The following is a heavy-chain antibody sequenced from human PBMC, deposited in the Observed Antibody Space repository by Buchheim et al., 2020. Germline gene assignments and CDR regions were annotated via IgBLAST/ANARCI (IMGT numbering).Heavy chain of an antibody. CDR2: ISYDGSNK. CDR1: GFTFSSYA. CDR3: ARDVGTNGDYPRLSGDYYYGMDV. Sequence: QVQLVESGGGVVQPGRSLRLSCAASGFTFSSYAMHWVRQAPGKGLERVAVISYDGSNKYYADSVKGRFTLSRDNSKNTLYLQMNSLRAEDTAVYYCARDVGTNGDYPRLSGDYYYGMDVWGQGTT. V-gene: IGHV3-30-3*01. D-gene: IGHD4-17*01. J-gene: IGHJ6*02.